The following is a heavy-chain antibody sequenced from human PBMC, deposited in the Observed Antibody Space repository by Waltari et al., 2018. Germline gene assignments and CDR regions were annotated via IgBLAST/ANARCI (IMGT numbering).Heavy chain of an antibody. D-gene: IGHD4-17*01. J-gene: IGHJ4*02. CDR3: ARGLSNYGDFGSVLDY. CDR1: GYSFTSYW. CDR2: IYPGDSDT. Sequence: EVQLVQSGAEVKKPGESLKISCKGSGYSFTSYWIGWVRHMPGKGLEWMGIIYPGDSDTRYSPSFQGQVTISADKSISTAYLQWSSLKASDTAMYYCARGLSNYGDFGSVLDYWGQGTLVTVSS. V-gene: IGHV5-51*01.